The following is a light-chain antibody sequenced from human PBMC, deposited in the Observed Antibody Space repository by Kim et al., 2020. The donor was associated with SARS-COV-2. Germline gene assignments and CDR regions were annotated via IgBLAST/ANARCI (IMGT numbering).Light chain of an antibody. V-gene: IGKV3-20*01. CDR1: QTITVSV. CDR2: GAS. J-gene: IGKJ1*01. CDR3: KHYCSSPRT. Sequence: AQGDRFAHSGTASQTITVSVSTWYQQKPGRAPRVPMFGASSRATRVPDRFSGSGSGTDFTLTISSLEPEDFSVYYCKHYCSSPRTFGQGTKVDIK.